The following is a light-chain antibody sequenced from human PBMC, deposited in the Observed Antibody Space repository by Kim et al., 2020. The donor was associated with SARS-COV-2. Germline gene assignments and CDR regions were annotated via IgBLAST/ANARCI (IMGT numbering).Light chain of an antibody. CDR3: NSRDSSGNLVV. J-gene: IGLJ2*01. CDR1: GLRNYY. Sequence: SSELTQDPAVSVALGQTVRITCQGDGLRNYYASWYQQKPGQAPVLVIYGKNNRPSGIPDRFSGSSSGNTASLTITGAQAEDEAAYYCNSRDSSGNLVVFGGGTQLTVL. CDR2: GKN. V-gene: IGLV3-19*01.